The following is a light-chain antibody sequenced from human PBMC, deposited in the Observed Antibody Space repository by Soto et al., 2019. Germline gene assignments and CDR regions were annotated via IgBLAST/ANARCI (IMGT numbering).Light chain of an antibody. V-gene: IGKV1-39*01. CDR3: QQSYSTPRT. CDR1: QPISTY. CDR2: AAS. J-gene: IGKJ1*01. Sequence: DIQMTQSPSSLSASVGDRVTITCRASQPISTYLNWYHQKPEKAPKLLIYAASSLQSGVPSRFSGSGSGTDSTLTISSLQPEDFATYYCQQSYSTPRTFGQGTKVHIK.